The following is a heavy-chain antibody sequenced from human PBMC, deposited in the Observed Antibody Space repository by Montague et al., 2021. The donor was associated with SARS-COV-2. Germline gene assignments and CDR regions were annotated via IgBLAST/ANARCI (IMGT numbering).Heavy chain of an antibody. D-gene: IGHD1-26*01. CDR1: GFSLSTSGVG. CDR3: AHRRGLLLSDAFDT. V-gene: IGHV2-5*02. Sequence: PALVKLTQTLTLTCTFSGFSLSTSGVGVGWIRQPPGKALEWLALIYWDDDKRYSPSLKSRLTITKDTSKNQVVLTMTNMDPVDTATYYCAHRRGLLLSDAFDTWGQGTMVTVSS. J-gene: IGHJ3*02. CDR2: IYWDDDK.